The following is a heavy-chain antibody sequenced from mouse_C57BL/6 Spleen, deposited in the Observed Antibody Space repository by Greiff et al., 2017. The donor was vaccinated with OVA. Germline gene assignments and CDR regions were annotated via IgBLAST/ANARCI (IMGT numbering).Heavy chain of an antibody. CDR2: IYPGDGDT. CDR1: GYAFSSSW. V-gene: IGHV1-82*01. J-gene: IGHJ3*01. CDR3: ARSALDWGKGLFAY. Sequence: QVQLQQSGPELVKPGASVKISCKASGYAFSSSWMNWVKQRPGKGLEWIGRIYPGDGDTNYNGKFKGKATLTADKSSSTAYMQLSSLTSEDSAVYFCARSALDWGKGLFAYWGQGTLVTVSA. D-gene: IGHD4-1*01.